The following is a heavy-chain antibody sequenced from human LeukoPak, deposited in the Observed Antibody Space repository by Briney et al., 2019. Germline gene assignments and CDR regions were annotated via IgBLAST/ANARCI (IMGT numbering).Heavy chain of an antibody. D-gene: IGHD2-2*01. J-gene: IGHJ4*02. CDR1: GDSISSSSYY. Sequence: PSETLSLTCTVSGDSISSSSYYWGWVRQPPGKGPEWIGSIYYSGSTYYNPSLKSRVTISVDTSKNQFSLKLSSVTAADTAVYYCARGRHIPATSHWGQGTLVTVSS. CDR3: ARGRHIPATSH. CDR2: IYYSGST. V-gene: IGHV4-39*07.